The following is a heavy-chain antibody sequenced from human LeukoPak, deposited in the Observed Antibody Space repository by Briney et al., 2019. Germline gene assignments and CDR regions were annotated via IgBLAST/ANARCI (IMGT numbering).Heavy chain of an antibody. V-gene: IGHV3-64*01. CDR1: GFTFSRYT. Sequence: GGSLRLSCAASGFTFSRYTMHWARQAPGKGLEYVSGISSKGGSTYYASSVKGRFTISRDNSKNTLYLQMGSLRAEDMAVYYCESEDYGTGKFDYWGQGTLVIVSS. J-gene: IGHJ4*02. CDR3: ESEDYGTGKFDY. D-gene: IGHD4-17*01. CDR2: ISSKGGST.